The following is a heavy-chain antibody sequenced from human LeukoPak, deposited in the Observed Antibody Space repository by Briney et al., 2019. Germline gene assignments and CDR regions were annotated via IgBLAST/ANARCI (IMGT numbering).Heavy chain of an antibody. CDR3: AKANIVVVVAATLIPYDY. D-gene: IGHD2-15*01. Sequence: GGSLRLSCAASGFTFSSYAMSWVRQAPGKGLEWVSAISGSGGSTYYADSVKGRFTISRDNSKNTLYLQMNSLRAEDTAVYCCAKANIVVVVAATLIPYDYWGQGTLVTVSS. J-gene: IGHJ4*02. V-gene: IGHV3-23*01. CDR1: GFTFSSYA. CDR2: ISGSGGST.